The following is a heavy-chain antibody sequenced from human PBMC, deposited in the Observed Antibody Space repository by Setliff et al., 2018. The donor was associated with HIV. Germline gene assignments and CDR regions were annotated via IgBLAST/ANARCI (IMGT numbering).Heavy chain of an antibody. D-gene: IGHD3-22*01. CDR2: ISYDGSNK. CDR1: GFTFSSYA. CDR3: ARCRDYDYDRFDY. J-gene: IGHJ4*02. Sequence: GESLKISCAASGFTFSSYAMHWVRQAPGKGLEWVAVISYDGSNKYYADSVKGRFTISRDNSKNTLYLRMNSLRAEDTAVYFCARCRDYDYDRFDYWGQGALVTVSS. V-gene: IGHV3-30*04.